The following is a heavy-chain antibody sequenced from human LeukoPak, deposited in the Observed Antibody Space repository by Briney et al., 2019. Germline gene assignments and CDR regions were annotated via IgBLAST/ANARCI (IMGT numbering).Heavy chain of an antibody. CDR2: IWYDGSNK. D-gene: IGHD3-10*01. CDR1: GFTFSSYG. J-gene: IGHJ6*02. CDR3: ARDIYGSGSYYYYYGMDV. V-gene: IGHV3-33*01. Sequence: GGSLRLSCAASGFTFSSYGMHWVRQAPGKGLEWVAVIWYDGSNKYYADSVKGRFTISRDNAKNSMYLQMNSLRAEDTAVYYCARDIYGSGSYYYYYGMDVWGQGTTVTVSS.